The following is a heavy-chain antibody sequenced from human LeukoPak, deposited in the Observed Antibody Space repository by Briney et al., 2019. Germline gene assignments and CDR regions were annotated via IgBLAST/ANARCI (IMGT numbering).Heavy chain of an antibody. CDR3: AKESTWTGTDTNYFDY. CDR2: ISNDGSNK. D-gene: IGHD3/OR15-3a*01. J-gene: IGHJ4*02. CDR1: GVTFSSYG. V-gene: IGHV3-30*18. Sequence: GRSLRLSCAASGVTFSSYGMHWVRQAPGKGPEWVAVISNDGSNKHYADSVKGRFTFSRDNSKTTLYLQMNSLRTEDTAVYYCAKESTWTGTDTNYFDYWGQGTLATVSS.